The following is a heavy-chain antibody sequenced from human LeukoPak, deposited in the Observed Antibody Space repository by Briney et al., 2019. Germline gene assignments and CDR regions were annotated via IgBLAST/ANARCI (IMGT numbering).Heavy chain of an antibody. D-gene: IGHD6-13*01. J-gene: IGHJ4*02. CDR1: GGTFSSYA. CDR2: IIPIFGTA. Sequence: ASVKVSCKASGGTFSSYAISWVRQAPGQGLEWMGGIIPIFGTANYAQKFQGRVTITADESTSTAYMELSSLRSEDTAVYYCAVIAAAGTRDYWGQGTLVTVSS. V-gene: IGHV1-69*13. CDR3: AVIAAAGTRDY.